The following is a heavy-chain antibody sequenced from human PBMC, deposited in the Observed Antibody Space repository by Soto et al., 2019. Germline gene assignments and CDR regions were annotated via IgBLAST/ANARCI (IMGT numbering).Heavy chain of an antibody. J-gene: IGHJ5*02. CDR3: ASHDPGARFDP. CDR2: INPNNGAT. CDR1: RYIFTAYF. D-gene: IGHD1-1*01. Sequence: QVQLVQSGAEVKKPGASVKVSCKAPRYIFTAYFMHWVRQAPGQGLQWMGWINPNNGATHYGLSFQGRVTMTRDASISTAYMELSSLRSDDTAVYYCASHDPGARFDPWCQGTLVIVSS. V-gene: IGHV1-2*02.